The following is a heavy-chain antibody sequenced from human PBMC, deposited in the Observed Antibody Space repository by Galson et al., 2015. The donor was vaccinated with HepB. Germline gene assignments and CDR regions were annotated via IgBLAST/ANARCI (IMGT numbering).Heavy chain of an antibody. CDR3: ARSEAPDSSGTLFDY. V-gene: IGHV3-30-3*01. Sequence: SLRLSCAASGFIFSYYTMHWVRLAPGKGLEWVALISFDGYHKYYAESVKGRFTISRDNSKNILYLEMSTLRAEDTAVYYCARSEAPDSSGTLFDYWGHGTLVTVAS. CDR1: GFIFSYYT. D-gene: IGHD6-19*01. J-gene: IGHJ4*01. CDR2: ISFDGYHK.